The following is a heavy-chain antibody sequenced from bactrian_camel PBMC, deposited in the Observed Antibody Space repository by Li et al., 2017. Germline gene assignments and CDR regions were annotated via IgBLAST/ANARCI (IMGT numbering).Heavy chain of an antibody. Sequence: HVQLVESGGDSVQAGGALRLSCEGSGSINNNYVMGWFRQAPGKEREGVARIHSVGGTTYADSVKGRFTISRDNAKNTLYLQMNSLNPEDTAMYYCAAGWSFGVGTLLRRHYNYWGQGTQVTVS. CDR2: IHSVGGT. CDR3: AAGWSFGVGTLLRRHYNY. J-gene: IGHJ4*01. V-gene: IGHV3S53*01. D-gene: IGHD3*01. CDR1: GSINNNYV.